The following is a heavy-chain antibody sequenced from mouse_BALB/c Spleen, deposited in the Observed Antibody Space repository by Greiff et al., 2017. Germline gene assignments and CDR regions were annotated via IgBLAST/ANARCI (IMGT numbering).Heavy chain of an antibody. CDR1: GFNIKDYY. V-gene: IGHV1S26*01. CDR2: INPSSGYT. D-gene: IGHD1-2*01. J-gene: IGHJ3*01. Sequence: VQLQQSGAELVRPGALVKLSCKASGFNIKDYYMHWVKQRPGQGLEWIGYINPSSGYTNYNQKFKDKATLTADKSSSTAYMQLSSLTSEDSAVYYCARSPFITTATRAYWGQGTLVTVSA. CDR3: ARSPFITTATRAY.